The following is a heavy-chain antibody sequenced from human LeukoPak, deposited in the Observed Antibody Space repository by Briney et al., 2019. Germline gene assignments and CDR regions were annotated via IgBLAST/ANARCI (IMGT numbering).Heavy chain of an antibody. Sequence: SETLSLTCTVSGGSISSYYWSWIRQPPGKGLEWIGYIYYSGSTNYNPSLKSRVTISVDTSKNQFSLKLSSVTAADTAVYYCARSSGAVAGDYWGQGTLVTVSS. CDR1: GGSISSYY. CDR3: ARSSGAVAGDY. CDR2: IYYSGST. J-gene: IGHJ4*02. D-gene: IGHD6-19*01. V-gene: IGHV4-59*01.